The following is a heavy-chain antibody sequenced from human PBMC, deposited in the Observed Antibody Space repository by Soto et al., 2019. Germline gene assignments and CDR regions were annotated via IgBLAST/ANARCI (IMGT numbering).Heavy chain of an antibody. V-gene: IGHV1-69*01. CDR3: ARIYGSEHGAFDI. Sequence: VKVSFHASGGTFSSYAISWVRQAPGQGLEWMGGIIPIFGTANYAQKFQGRVTITADESTSTAYMELSSLRSEDTAVYYCARIYGSEHGAFDIWGQGTMVTV. J-gene: IGHJ3*02. CDR1: GGTFSSYA. D-gene: IGHD3-10*01. CDR2: IIPIFGTA.